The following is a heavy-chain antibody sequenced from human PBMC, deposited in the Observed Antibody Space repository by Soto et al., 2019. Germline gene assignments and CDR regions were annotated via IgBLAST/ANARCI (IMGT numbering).Heavy chain of an antibody. CDR1: GFTFSSYV. CDR3: AKDSAVVVGAGDWFDP. V-gene: IGHV3-23*01. D-gene: IGHD2-15*01. CDR2: ISASGGGT. Sequence: EVQLLESGGALVQPGGSLRLSCTASGFTFSSYVMSWVRQAPGKGLEWVSSISASGGGTYYADPVRGRFTISRDNSKDTLDFQMNSLRAEDTAVYYCAKDSAVVVGAGDWFDPWGQGTLVTVSS. J-gene: IGHJ5*02.